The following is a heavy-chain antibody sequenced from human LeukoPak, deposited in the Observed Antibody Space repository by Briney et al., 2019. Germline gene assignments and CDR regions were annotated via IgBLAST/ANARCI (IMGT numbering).Heavy chain of an antibody. Sequence: GGSLRLSCAASGFTFSSYEMNWVRQAPGKGLEWVSYISSSGSTIYYADSVKGRFTISRDNAKNSLYLQMNSLRAEDTAVYYCTTESYYDILTGYYIDAFDMWGQGTMVTVSS. J-gene: IGHJ3*02. CDR2: ISSSGSTI. D-gene: IGHD3-9*01. CDR3: TTESYYDILTGYYIDAFDM. CDR1: GFTFSSYE. V-gene: IGHV3-48*03.